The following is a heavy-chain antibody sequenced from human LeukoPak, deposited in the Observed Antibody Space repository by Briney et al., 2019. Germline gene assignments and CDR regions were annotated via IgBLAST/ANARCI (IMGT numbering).Heavy chain of an antibody. CDR3: ARDRRDGYCLGH. CDR2: MYSGGTT. Sequence: GGSLRLSCTGSGFTVSSSYMSWVRQTPGKGLEWVSVMYSGGTTYYADSVKSRFTISRDSSKNTVNLQMNSLRAEDTAVYYCARDRRDGYCLGHWGQGTLVTVSS. V-gene: IGHV3-66*01. D-gene: IGHD2-2*03. CDR1: GFTVSSSY. J-gene: IGHJ4*02.